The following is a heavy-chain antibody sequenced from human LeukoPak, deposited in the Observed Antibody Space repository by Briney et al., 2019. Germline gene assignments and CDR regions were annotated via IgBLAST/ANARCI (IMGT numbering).Heavy chain of an antibody. J-gene: IGHJ4*02. CDR2: IIPIFGTA. CDR1: GGTFSSYA. Sequence: SVKVSCKASGGTFSSYAISWVRQAPGQGLEWMGGIIPIFGTANYAQKFQGRVTITTDESTSTAYMELSSLRSEDTAVYYCAREGIAARAGFDYWGQGTLVTVSS. CDR3: AREGIAARAGFDY. V-gene: IGHV1-69*05. D-gene: IGHD6-6*01.